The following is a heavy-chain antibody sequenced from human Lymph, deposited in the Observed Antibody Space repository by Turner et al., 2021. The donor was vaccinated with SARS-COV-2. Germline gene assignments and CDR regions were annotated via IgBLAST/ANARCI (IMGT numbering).Heavy chain of an antibody. CDR3: ARGPPDFPYYFDY. CDR1: GFTFSSYS. J-gene: IGHJ4*02. Sequence: VQLVESGGGVVKPGGSLRLSCAASGFTFSSYSMNWVRQAPGKGLEWVSSITFTSSYIYYADSVKGRFTISRDNAKNSLYLQMNSLRAEDTAVYYCARGPPDFPYYFDYWGQGTLVTVSS. V-gene: IGHV3-21*01. D-gene: IGHD2-21*02. CDR2: ITFTSSYI.